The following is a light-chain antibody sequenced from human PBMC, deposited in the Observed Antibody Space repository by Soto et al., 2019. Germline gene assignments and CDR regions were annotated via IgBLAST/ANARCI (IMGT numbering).Light chain of an antibody. Sequence: EIVMAQGPATLSVSHGDRATISCRAIQSVSSNLAWYQQRPGQAPRLLIYGASTRATGIPARLSGSGYGKELTLPIRSLQYEEFAVYYCQQYNNWPRTFGKGTKVDNK. CDR2: GAS. V-gene: IGKV3-15*01. CDR3: QQYNNWPRT. CDR1: QSVSSN. J-gene: IGKJ1*01.